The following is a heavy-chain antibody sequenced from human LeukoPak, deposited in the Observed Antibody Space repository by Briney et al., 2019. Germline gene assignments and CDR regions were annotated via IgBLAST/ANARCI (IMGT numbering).Heavy chain of an antibody. Sequence: GGSLRLSCAGSGFTFSRFWLSWVRQAPGKGLEWVANIKQDGSERYYVDSVKGRFSISGDNAKSSLYLEMKTLRVEDTAVYYCARIEPDNSGWLYWGQGTLVTVSS. V-gene: IGHV3-7*01. CDR3: ARIEPDNSGWLY. CDR2: IKQDGSER. J-gene: IGHJ4*02. D-gene: IGHD3-22*01. CDR1: GFTFSRFW.